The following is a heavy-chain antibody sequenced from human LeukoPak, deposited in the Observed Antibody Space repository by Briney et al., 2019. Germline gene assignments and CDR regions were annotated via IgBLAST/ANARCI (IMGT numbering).Heavy chain of an antibody. J-gene: IGHJ3*02. V-gene: IGHV3-30-3*01. CDR1: GFTFSSYA. D-gene: IGHD6-13*01. Sequence: GRSLRLSCAASGFTFSSYAMHWVRQAPGKGLEWVAVISYDGSNKYYADSVKGRFTISRDNSKNTLYLQMNSLRAEDTAVYYCARLEVAAASTAFLDAFDIWGQGTMVTVSS. CDR3: ARLEVAAASTAFLDAFDI. CDR2: ISYDGSNK.